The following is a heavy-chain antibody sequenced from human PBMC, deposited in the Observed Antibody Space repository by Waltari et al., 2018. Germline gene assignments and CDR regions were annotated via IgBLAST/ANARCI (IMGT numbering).Heavy chain of an antibody. D-gene: IGHD3-9*01. CDR3: ATRLSILAFDV. CDR2: VAPEDGET. J-gene: IGHJ3*01. V-gene: IGHV1-69-2*01. CDR1: GYSFPDYY. Sequence: EVQLVQSGADVKKPGATVKIPGKASGYSFPDYYNHWVKQAPGKGLEWMEHVAPEDGETVFAESFQGRLTMTADTSIDTAYMELSRLRFDDTAVYYCATRLSILAFDVWGQGTVVTVSS.